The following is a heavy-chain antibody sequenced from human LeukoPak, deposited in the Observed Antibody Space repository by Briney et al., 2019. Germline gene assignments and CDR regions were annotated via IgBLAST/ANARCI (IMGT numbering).Heavy chain of an antibody. J-gene: IGHJ6*02. D-gene: IGHD4-17*01. CDR2: FDPEDGET. CDR1: GYTLTVLS. Sequence: ASVKVSCKVSGYTLTVLSMHWVRQAPGKGLEWMGGFDPEDGETIYAQKFQGRVTMTEDTSTDTAYMELSSLRSEDTAVYYCATMTVTRLSMDVWGQGTTVTVSS. V-gene: IGHV1-24*01. CDR3: ATMTVTRLSMDV.